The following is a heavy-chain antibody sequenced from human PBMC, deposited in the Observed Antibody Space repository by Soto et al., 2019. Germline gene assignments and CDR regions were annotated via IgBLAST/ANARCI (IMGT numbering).Heavy chain of an antibody. D-gene: IGHD6-13*01. CDR1: GGSISSSSYY. J-gene: IGHJ5*02. CDR2: IYYTGST. V-gene: IGHV4-39*01. CDR3: ASKIASAALGWFDP. Sequence: SETLSLACSVSGGSISSSSYYWAWIRQPPGKGLEWIGSIYYTGSTYYNPSLKSRVTLSVDTSKNQFSLRLSSVTAAETAVYYCASKIASAALGWFDPWGQGTLVTVSS.